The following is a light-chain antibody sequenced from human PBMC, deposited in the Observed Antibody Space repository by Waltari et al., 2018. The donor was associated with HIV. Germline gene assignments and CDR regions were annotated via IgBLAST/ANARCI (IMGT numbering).Light chain of an antibody. CDR3: QVWDRSSDQVI. Sequence: YALTQPPSVSVAPGQTAMITCGGNNIARNRVQWYQKKPVQAPVLVMNFDLDRPSGIPERFSGYVSGNTATLTISRVDAGDEVDDYCQVWDRSSDQVIFGGGTKLTVL. V-gene: IGLV3-21*04. J-gene: IGLJ2*01. CDR2: FDL. CDR1: NIARNR.